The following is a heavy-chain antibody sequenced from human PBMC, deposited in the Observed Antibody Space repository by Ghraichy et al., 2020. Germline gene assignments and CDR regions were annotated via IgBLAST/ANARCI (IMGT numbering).Heavy chain of an antibody. V-gene: IGHV3-23*01. J-gene: IGHJ2*01. Sequence: GSLRLSCAASGFTFSSYAMSWVRQAPGKGLEWVSAISGSGGSTYYADSVKGRFTISRDNSKNTLYLQMNSLRAEDTAVYYCAKDKWGCTGGVCKGLNWYFDLWGRGTLVTVSS. CDR1: GFTFSSYA. CDR3: AKDKWGCTGGVCKGLNWYFDL. CDR2: ISGSGGST. D-gene: IGHD2-8*02.